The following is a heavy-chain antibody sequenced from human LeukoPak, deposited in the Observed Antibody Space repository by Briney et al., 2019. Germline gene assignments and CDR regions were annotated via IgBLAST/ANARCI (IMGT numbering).Heavy chain of an antibody. CDR2: ISGSGGST. V-gene: IGHV3-23*01. D-gene: IGHD6-13*01. CDR3: AKALQPYSISWYFDY. CDR1: GFTFSSYA. J-gene: IGHJ4*02. Sequence: PGGSLRLSCAASGFTFSSYAMSWVPQAPGKGLEWVSAISGSGGSTYYADSVKGRFTISRDNSKNTLYLQMNSLRAEDTAVYYCAKALQPYSISWYFDYWGQGTLVTVSS.